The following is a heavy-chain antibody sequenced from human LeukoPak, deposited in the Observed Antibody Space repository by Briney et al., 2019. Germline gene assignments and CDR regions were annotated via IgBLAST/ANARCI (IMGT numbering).Heavy chain of an antibody. CDR2: INWDSNSI. Sequence: GGSLRLSCAASGFTFDDYAMHWVRQAPGKGLEWVSGINWDSNSIAYADSVKGRFTISRDNAKNSLYLQMNSLRAEDMALYYCARGHGDYSANYFVYWGQAILVTVSS. V-gene: IGHV3-9*03. CDR3: ARGHGDYSANYFVY. D-gene: IGHD4-17*01. J-gene: IGHJ4*02. CDR1: GFTFDDYA.